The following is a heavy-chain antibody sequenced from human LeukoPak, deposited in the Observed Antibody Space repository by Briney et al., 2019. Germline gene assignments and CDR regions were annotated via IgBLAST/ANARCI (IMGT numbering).Heavy chain of an antibody. V-gene: IGHV3-15*01. D-gene: IGHD5-24*01. J-gene: IGHJ3*02. Sequence: NPGGSLRLSCAASGFTFGDLYMNWVRQAPGKGLEWVGRIKSKTDGGTTDYAAPVKGRFTISRDDSKNTLYLQMNSLKTEDTAVYYCTTDSPITKHARVPDPSHAFDIWGQGTMVTVSS. CDR3: TTDSPITKHARVPDPSHAFDI. CDR1: GFTFGDLY. CDR2: IKSKTDGGTT.